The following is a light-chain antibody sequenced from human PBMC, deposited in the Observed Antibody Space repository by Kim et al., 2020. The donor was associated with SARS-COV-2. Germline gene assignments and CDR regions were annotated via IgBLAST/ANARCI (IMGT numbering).Light chain of an antibody. CDR2: KAS. Sequence: DIQMTQSPSTLSASVGDRVTITCRASQSISSWLAWYQQKPGKAPKLLIYKASSLGSGVPSRFSGSGSGTEFTLTISSLQPDDFATYYCQQYNSYSTFGQGTKLEI. CDR1: QSISSW. CDR3: QQYNSYST. V-gene: IGKV1-5*03. J-gene: IGKJ2*01.